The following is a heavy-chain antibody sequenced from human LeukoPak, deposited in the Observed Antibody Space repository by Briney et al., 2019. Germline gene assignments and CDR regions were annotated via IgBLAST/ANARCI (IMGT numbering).Heavy chain of an antibody. CDR2: ISGSSGII. J-gene: IGHJ4*02. CDR3: ARGSTYYESSGRVPFDY. Sequence: TGGSLRLSCAASGFTFSSYAMSWVRQAPGKGLEWVSAISGSSGIIDYADSVRGRFTISRDNAKNSLYLQMNSLRAEDTAVYYCARGSTYYESSGRVPFDYWGQGTLVTVSS. V-gene: IGHV3-23*01. D-gene: IGHD3-22*01. CDR1: GFTFSSYA.